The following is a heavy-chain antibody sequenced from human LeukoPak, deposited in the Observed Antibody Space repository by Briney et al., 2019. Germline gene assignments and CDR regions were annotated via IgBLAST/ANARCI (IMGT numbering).Heavy chain of an antibody. V-gene: IGHV4-61*01. J-gene: IGHJ1*01. CDR2: IHDSGRT. CDR1: GASVSSGSYY. D-gene: IGHD6-13*01. CDR3: ASRGPEYSSSWYVLRPKYFQH. Sequence: TSETLSLTCSVSGASVSSGSYYWSWIRQPPGKGLEWIGFIHDSGRTYYNPSLKSRVTISVDTSKNQFSLKLSSVTAADTAVYYCASRGPEYSSSWYVLRPKYFQHWGQGTLATVSS.